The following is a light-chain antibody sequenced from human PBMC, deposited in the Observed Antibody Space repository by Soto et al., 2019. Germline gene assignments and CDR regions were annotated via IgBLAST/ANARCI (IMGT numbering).Light chain of an antibody. V-gene: IGLV1-44*01. J-gene: IGLJ2*01. CDR2: DNY. CDR1: RSNIGTNT. Sequence: QSVLTQAPSASGAPGQRVTMSCSGSRSNIGTNTVNWYQQRPGTPPKFLIYDNYRRPSGVPDRFSGSQSGTSASLAINGLQSEDEAYYYCPAWDDSLNRPVFGGGTQLTVL. CDR3: PAWDDSLNRPV.